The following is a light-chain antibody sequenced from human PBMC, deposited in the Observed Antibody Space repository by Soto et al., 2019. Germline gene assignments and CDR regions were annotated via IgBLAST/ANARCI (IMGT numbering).Light chain of an antibody. CDR3: QQLHSYPIT. CDR2: DVS. CDR1: QSISRR. V-gene: IGKV1-5*01. J-gene: IGKJ5*01. Sequence: DIQMTHSPATLSASVGDSVLITCLASQSISRRLAWYQQKPGKAPRLLIYDVSTLESGVPSRFSGSGSGTDFTLTISSLQPEDSAIYYCQQLHSYPITFGHGTRLEIK.